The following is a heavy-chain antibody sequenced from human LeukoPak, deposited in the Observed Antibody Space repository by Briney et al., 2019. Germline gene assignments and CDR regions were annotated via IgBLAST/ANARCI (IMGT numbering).Heavy chain of an antibody. CDR1: GGSISSYY. D-gene: IGHD3-22*01. J-gene: IGHJ4*03. V-gene: IGHV4-59*01. CDR2: IYSTGDT. Sequence: SETLSLTCTVSGGSISSYYWSWVRQPPLKGLEWIGYIYSTGDTSYNPSLESRVSISMDTSKNHFSLEITSVTAADTAVYYCARGSRVYDRSGFHTWHDYWGHGTLVTVSS. CDR3: ARGSRVYDRSGFHTWHDY.